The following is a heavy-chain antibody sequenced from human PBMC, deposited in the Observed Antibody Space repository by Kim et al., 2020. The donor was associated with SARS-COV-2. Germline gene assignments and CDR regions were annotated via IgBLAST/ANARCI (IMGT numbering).Heavy chain of an antibody. V-gene: IGHV3-20*04. D-gene: IGHD2-15*01. CDR2: ITWNDDTT. CDR1: GFTFDDYG. Sequence: GGSLRLSCVASGFTFDDYGMSWVRQVPGKGLEWVADITWNDDTTNYADSVKGRFTITRHNANNSLFLQANSLRGDDTALYYCAREMAAGEGGYYYYGFDVWGRGTTVTVSS. J-gene: IGHJ6*02. CDR3: AREMAAGEGGYYYYGFDV.